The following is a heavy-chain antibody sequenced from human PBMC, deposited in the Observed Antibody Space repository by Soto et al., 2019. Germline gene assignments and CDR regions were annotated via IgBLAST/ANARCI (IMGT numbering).Heavy chain of an antibody. J-gene: IGHJ4*02. CDR3: ARQPYSGSYYGYYFDY. CDR1: GYSFTSYW. V-gene: IGHV5-51*01. Sequence: ESLKISRKGSGYSFTSYWIGLVRQMPGKGLEWMGIIYPGDSDTRYSPSFQGQDTISADKSISTAYLQWSSLKASDTAMYYCARQPYSGSYYGYYFDYWGQGTLVTVSS. D-gene: IGHD1-26*01. CDR2: IYPGDSDT.